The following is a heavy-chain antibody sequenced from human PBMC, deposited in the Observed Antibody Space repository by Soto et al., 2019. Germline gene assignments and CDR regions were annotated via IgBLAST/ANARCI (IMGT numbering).Heavy chain of an antibody. CDR3: ARSVEGHFAY. CDR1: GFTFSIYS. J-gene: IGHJ4*02. CDR2: ITSDTLTI. V-gene: IGHV3-48*02. D-gene: IGHD6-19*01. Sequence: EVQLVESGGGLVQPGGSLRLSCAASGFTFSIYSMNWVRQAPGKGLEWFSYITSDTLTIKYTDSVKGRFTISRDNAKNSLYLQMNSLGDEDTAVYFCARSVEGHFAYWGQGTVVTVSS.